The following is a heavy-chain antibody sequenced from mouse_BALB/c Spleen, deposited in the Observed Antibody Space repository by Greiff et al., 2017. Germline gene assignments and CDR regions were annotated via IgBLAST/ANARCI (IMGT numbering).Heavy chain of an antibody. J-gene: IGHJ1*01. Sequence: VKLVESGPGLVAPSQSLSITCTVSGFSLTSYGVHWVRQPPGKGLEWLGVIWAGGSTNYNSALMSRLSISKDNSKSQVFLKMNSLQTDDTAMYYCAREIYYDYWYFDVWGAGTTVTVSS. CDR3: AREIYYDYWYFDV. D-gene: IGHD2-4*01. CDR2: IWAGGST. V-gene: IGHV2-9*02. CDR1: GFSLTSYG.